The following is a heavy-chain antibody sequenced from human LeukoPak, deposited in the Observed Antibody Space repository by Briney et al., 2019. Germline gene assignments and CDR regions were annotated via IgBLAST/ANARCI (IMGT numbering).Heavy chain of an antibody. D-gene: IGHD6-13*01. Sequence: SETLSLTCTVSGGSISSGGYYWSWIRQHPGKGQEWIGYIYYSGSTYYNPSLKSRVTISVDTSKNQFSLKLSSVTAADTAVYYCASFIAAAGDWYFDLWGRGTLVTVSS. J-gene: IGHJ2*01. CDR2: IYYSGST. V-gene: IGHV4-31*03. CDR1: GGSISSGGYY. CDR3: ASFIAAAGDWYFDL.